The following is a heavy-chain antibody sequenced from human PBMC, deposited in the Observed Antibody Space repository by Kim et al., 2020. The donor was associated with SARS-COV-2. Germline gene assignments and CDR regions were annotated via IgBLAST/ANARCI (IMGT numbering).Heavy chain of an antibody. D-gene: IGHD3-22*01. CDR1: GGSFSGYY. J-gene: IGHJ6*02. CDR3: ARESMIVVGSVVYYYYGMGV. V-gene: IGHV4-34*01. Sequence: SETLSLTCAVYGGSFSGYYWSWIRQSPGKGLEWIGEINHSGSTNYNPSLKSRVTITVDTSKNQFSLKLSSVTAADTAVYYCARESMIVVGSVVYYYYGMGVWGQGGTVTVSS. CDR2: INHSGST.